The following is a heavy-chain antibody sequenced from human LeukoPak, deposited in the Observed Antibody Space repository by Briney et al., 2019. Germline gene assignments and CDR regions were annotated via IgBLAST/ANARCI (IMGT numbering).Heavy chain of an antibody. D-gene: IGHD3-22*01. Sequence: GGSLRLSCAASGFTFSSYAMHWVRQAPGKGLEWVAVISYDGSNKYYADSVKGRFTISRDNSKNTLYLQMNSLRAEDTAAYYCAREAGYYYDSSGPFDYWGQGTLVTVSS. CDR2: ISYDGSNK. CDR1: GFTFSSYA. CDR3: AREAGYYYDSSGPFDY. V-gene: IGHV3-30-3*01. J-gene: IGHJ4*02.